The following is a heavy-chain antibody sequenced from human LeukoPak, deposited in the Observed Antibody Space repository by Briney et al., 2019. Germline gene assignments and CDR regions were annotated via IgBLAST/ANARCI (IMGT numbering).Heavy chain of an antibody. V-gene: IGHV3-11*04. Sequence: AGGSLRLSCAASGFTFSDYYMSRIRQAPGKGLEWVSYISSSGSTIYYADSVKGRFTISRDNAKNSLYLQMNSLRAEDTAVYYCASRVTGTAEYWYFDLWGRGTLVTVSS. CDR3: ASRVTGTAEYWYFDL. CDR2: ISSSGSTI. D-gene: IGHD1-1*01. J-gene: IGHJ2*01. CDR1: GFTFSDYY.